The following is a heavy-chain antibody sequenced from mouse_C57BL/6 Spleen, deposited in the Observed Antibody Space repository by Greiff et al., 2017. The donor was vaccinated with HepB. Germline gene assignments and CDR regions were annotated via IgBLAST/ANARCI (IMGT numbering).Heavy chain of an antibody. CDR2: INPNNGGT. CDR3: ARIEIYDGYYGY. D-gene: IGHD2-3*01. Sequence: EVQLQQSGPELVKPGASVKMSCKASGYTFTDYNMHWVKQSHGKSLEWIGYINPNNGGTSYNQKFKGKATLTVNKSSSTAYMELRSLTSEDSAVYYCARIEIYDGYYGYWGQGTTLTVSS. CDR1: GYTFTDYN. V-gene: IGHV1-22*01. J-gene: IGHJ2*01.